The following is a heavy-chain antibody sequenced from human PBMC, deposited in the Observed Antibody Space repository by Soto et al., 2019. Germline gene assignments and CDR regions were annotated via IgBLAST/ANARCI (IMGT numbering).Heavy chain of an antibody. CDR1: GGTFSSYA. V-gene: IGHV1-69*01. J-gene: IGHJ6*02. CDR2: IIPIFGTA. D-gene: IGHD2-2*01. CDR3: ARGLDCSSTSCPDYYYYYGMDV. Sequence: QVQLVQSGAEVKKPGSSVKVSCTASGGTFSSYAISWVRQAPGQGLEWMGGIIPIFGTANYAQKFQGRVTITADESTSTAYMELSSLRSEDTAVYYCARGLDCSSTSCPDYYYYYGMDVWGQGTTVTVSS.